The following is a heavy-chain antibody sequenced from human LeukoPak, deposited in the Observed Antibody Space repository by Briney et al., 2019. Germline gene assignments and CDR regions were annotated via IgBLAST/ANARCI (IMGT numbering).Heavy chain of an antibody. CDR2: ISSSSSPI. D-gene: IGHD4-17*01. V-gene: IGHV3-48*01. CDR3: ARGPYGDYSSGWFDP. CDR1: GFTFSSYS. J-gene: IGHJ5*02. Sequence: PGGSLRLSCAASGFTFSSYSMNWVRQAPGKGLEWVSYISSSSSPIYYADSVKGRFTISRDKAKNSLYLQMNSLRAEDTAVYYCARGPYGDYSSGWFDPWGQGTLVTVSS.